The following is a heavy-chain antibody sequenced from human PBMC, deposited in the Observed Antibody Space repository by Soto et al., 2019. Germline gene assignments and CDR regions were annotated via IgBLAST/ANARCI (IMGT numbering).Heavy chain of an antibody. J-gene: IGHJ6*03. Sequence: ASVKVACRVSGYTHPELSMHWVRQAPGKGLECMGGFDPEDGETIYAQKFQGRVTMTEDTSTDTAYMELSSLRSEDTAVYYCATTRWYSNYYYMDVWGKGTTVTVSS. CDR1: GYTHPELS. CDR2: FDPEDGET. V-gene: IGHV1-24*01. D-gene: IGHD2-15*01. CDR3: ATTRWYSNYYYMDV.